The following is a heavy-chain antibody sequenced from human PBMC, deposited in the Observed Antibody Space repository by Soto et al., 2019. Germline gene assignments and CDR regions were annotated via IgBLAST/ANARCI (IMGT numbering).Heavy chain of an antibody. D-gene: IGHD6-13*01. CDR3: ARKRWAAAGHYFDY. V-gene: IGHV4-34*01. CDR2: INHSGST. J-gene: IGHJ4*02. Sequence: QVQLQQWGAGLLKPSETLSLTCAVYGGSFSGYYWCWIRQPPGKGLEWIGEINHSGSTNYNPSLKSRVTISVDTSKNQFSLKLSSVTAADTAVYYCARKRWAAAGHYFDYWGQGTLVTVSS. CDR1: GGSFSGYY.